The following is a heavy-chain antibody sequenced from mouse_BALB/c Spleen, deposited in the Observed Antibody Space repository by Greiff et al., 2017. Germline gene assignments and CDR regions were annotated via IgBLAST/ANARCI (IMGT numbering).Heavy chain of an antibody. V-gene: IGHV1S81*02. D-gene: IGHD2-4*01. Sequence: VKLQQSGAELVKPGASVKLSCKASGYTFTSYWMHWVKQRPGQGLEWIGEINPSNGRTNYNEKFKSKATLTVDKSSSTAYMQLSSLTSEDSAVYYCARGYDYDDFDYWGQGTTLTVSS. CDR1: GYTFTSYW. CDR2: INPSNGRT. CDR3: ARGYDYDDFDY. J-gene: IGHJ2*01.